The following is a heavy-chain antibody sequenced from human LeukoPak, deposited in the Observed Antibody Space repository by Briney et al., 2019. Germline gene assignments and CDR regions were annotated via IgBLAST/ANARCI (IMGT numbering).Heavy chain of an antibody. D-gene: IGHD5-18*01. V-gene: IGHV4-61*01. CDR2: KYYSGST. Sequence: SETLSLTCDVSGVSINTCCYYWTWIRQPPGKGLEWIGYKYYSGSTRYNSSLRSRLTISLDSSKNQFSLRLTSVTAADTAVYYCARDRSYGFDFDSWGPGTLVIVSS. CDR1: GVSINTCCYY. J-gene: IGHJ4*02. CDR3: ARDRSYGFDFDS.